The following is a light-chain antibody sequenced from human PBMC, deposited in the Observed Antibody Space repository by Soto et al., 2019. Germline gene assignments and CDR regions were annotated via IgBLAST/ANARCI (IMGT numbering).Light chain of an antibody. V-gene: IGLV2-8*01. CDR1: SSDVGAYNY. CDR2: EVT. CDR3: SSYAGSNNPWV. J-gene: IGLJ3*02. Sequence: QSALTQPPSASGSPGQSVTISCTGTSSDVGAYNYVCWYQQHPGKAPQLIISEVTKRPSGVPDRFSGSKSGNTASLTVTGFQAEDEADSYCSSYAGSNNPWVFGGGTKLTVL.